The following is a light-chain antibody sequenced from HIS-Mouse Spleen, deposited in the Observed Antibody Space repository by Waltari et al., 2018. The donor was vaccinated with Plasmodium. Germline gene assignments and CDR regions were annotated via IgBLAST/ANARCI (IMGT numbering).Light chain of an antibody. J-gene: IGLJ2*01. CDR2: QDS. CDR1: NLGDKY. Sequence: SYELTQPPSVSVSPGQTASITCSGDNLGDKYACWYQQKPGQSPVLVIYQDSKRPSGIPERFSGSNFGNTATLTISGTQAMDEADDYCQAWDSSTAWVFGGGTKLTVL. V-gene: IGLV3-1*01. CDR3: QAWDSSTAWV.